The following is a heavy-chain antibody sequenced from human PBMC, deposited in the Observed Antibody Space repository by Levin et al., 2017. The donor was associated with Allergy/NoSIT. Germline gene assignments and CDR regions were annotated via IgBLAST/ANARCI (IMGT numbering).Heavy chain of an antibody. D-gene: IGHD2-21*01. Sequence: GGSLRLSCAASGFTFSSYAMHWVRQAPGKGLEWVAVITYDGSNKYYADSVKGRFTISRDNSKNTLYLQMNSLRAEDTAVYYCAREVWPLGGDQYNWFDPWGQGTLVTVSS. CDR1: GFTFSSYA. J-gene: IGHJ5*02. CDR3: AREVWPLGGDQYNWFDP. CDR2: ITYDGSNK. V-gene: IGHV3-30-3*01.